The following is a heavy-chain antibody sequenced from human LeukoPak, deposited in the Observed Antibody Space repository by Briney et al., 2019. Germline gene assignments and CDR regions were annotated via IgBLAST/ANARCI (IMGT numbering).Heavy chain of an antibody. Sequence: ASVKVSCKAPGYTFTSYGISWVRQAPGQGLEWMGWISAYNGNTNYAQKLQGRVTMTTDTSTSTAYMELRSLRSDDTAVYYCATTYSSSWYGYFDYWGQGTLVTVSS. CDR1: GYTFTSYG. D-gene: IGHD6-13*01. V-gene: IGHV1-18*01. CDR2: ISAYNGNT. J-gene: IGHJ4*02. CDR3: ATTYSSSWYGYFDY.